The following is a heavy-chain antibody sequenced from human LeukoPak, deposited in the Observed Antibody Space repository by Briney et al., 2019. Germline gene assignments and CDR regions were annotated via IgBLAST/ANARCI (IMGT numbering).Heavy chain of an antibody. CDR2: IIPIFGTA. V-gene: IGHV1-69*13. CDR1: GGTFSSYA. Sequence: GASVKVSCKASGGTFSSYAISWVRQAPGQGLEWMGEIIPIFGTANYAQKFQGRVTITADESTSTAYMELSSLRSEDTAVYYCAREPRLNYYYGMDVWGQGTTVTVSS. CDR3: AREPRLNYYYGMDV. J-gene: IGHJ6*02.